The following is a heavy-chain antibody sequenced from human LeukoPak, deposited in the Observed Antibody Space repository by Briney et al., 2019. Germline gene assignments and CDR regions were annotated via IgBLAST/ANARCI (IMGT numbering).Heavy chain of an antibody. CDR3: ANSHTNYYDSSGYKQDY. CDR1: GFTFSSYS. CDR2: ISSSSSYI. J-gene: IGHJ4*02. Sequence: KPGGSLRLSCAASGFTFSSYSMNWVRQAPGRGLEWVSSISSSSSYIYYADSVKGRFTISRDNSKNTLYLQMNSLRAEDTAVYYCANSHTNYYDSSGYKQDYWGQGTLVTVSS. V-gene: IGHV3-21*04. D-gene: IGHD3-22*01.